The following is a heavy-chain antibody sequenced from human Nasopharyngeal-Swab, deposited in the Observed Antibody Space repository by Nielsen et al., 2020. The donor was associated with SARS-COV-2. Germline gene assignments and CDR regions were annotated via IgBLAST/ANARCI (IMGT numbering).Heavy chain of an antibody. CDR1: GFTFSSYR. J-gene: IGHJ4*02. V-gene: IGHV3-7*01. Sequence: GGSLRLSCAASGFTFSSYRMSWVRKAPGKGPECVANIKQDGSEKYYVDSVKGRFTISRDNAKNSLYLQMNSLRAEDTAVYYCARVGSSSWYFDYWGQGTLVTVSS. CDR3: ARVGSSSWYFDY. D-gene: IGHD6-13*01. CDR2: IKQDGSEK.